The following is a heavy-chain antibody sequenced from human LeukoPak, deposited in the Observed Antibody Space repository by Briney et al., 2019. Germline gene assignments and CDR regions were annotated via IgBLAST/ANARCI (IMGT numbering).Heavy chain of an antibody. CDR2: ISYDGSNK. V-gene: IGHV3-30*04. CDR1: GFTFSSYA. D-gene: IGHD5-12*01. Sequence: PGGSLRLSCAASGFTFSSYAMHWVRQAPGKGLEWVAVISYDGSNKYYADSVKGRFTISRDNSKDSLYLQMNSLRAEDTALYYCARDMDIVATIDYWGQGTLVTVSS. J-gene: IGHJ4*02. CDR3: ARDMDIVATIDY.